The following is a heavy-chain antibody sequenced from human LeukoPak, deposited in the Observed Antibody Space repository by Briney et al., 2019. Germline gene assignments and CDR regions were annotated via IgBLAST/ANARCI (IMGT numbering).Heavy chain of an antibody. J-gene: IGHJ4*02. CDR2: INPNSGGT. CDR1: GYTFTGYY. CDR3: ARGGYGSGSYYTQYY. Sequence: VASVKVSCKASGYTFTGYYMHWVRQAPGQGLEWMGWINPNSGGTNYAQKFQGRVTMTRDTSISTAYMELSRLRSDDTAVYYCARGGYGSGSYYTQYYWGQGTLVTVSS. V-gene: IGHV1-2*02. D-gene: IGHD3-10*01.